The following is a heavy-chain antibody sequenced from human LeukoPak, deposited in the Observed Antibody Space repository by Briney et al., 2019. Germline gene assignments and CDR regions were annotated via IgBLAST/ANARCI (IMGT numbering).Heavy chain of an antibody. V-gene: IGHV3-23*01. D-gene: IGHD6-19*01. J-gene: IGHJ4*02. Sequence: QPGGSLRLSCAASGFTFSSYAMSWVRQAPGKGLEWVSSISSSGGSTYYGDSVKGRFTTSRDNSKDTLYLQMNSLRAEDTALYYCVVLGDSSGWYNDYWGQGTLVTVSS. CDR3: VVLGDSSGWYNDY. CDR2: ISSSGGST. CDR1: GFTFSSYA.